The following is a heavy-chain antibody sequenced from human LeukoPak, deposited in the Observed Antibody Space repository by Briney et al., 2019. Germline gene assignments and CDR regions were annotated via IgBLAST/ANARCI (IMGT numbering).Heavy chain of an antibody. J-gene: IGHJ4*02. CDR2: INPGGSSI. D-gene: IGHD1-14*01. CDR1: GFTFSSSW. V-gene: IGHV3-74*01. Sequence: PGGSLRLSCAASGFTFSSSWMHWARQVPGKGLVWVSRINPGGSSIAYADSVKARFTISRDNAKNTLYLQMDSLRAEDTAVYYCARSNQADDYWGQGTLVTVSS. CDR3: ARSNQADDY.